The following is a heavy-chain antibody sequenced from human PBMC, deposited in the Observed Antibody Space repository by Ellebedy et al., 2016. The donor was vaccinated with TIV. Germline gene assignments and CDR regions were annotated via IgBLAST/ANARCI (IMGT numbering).Heavy chain of an antibody. Sequence: ASVKVSXKASGYTFTSYDINWVRQATGQGLEWMGWMNPNNGNTNYAQKLQGRVTMTTDTSTTTAYMELRSLRSDDTAVYYCARGGLYYDILTGYFKMWDLDYWGQGTLVTVSS. D-gene: IGHD3-9*01. J-gene: IGHJ4*02. CDR1: GYTFTSYD. CDR3: ARGGLYYDILTGYFKMWDLDY. CDR2: MNPNNGNT. V-gene: IGHV1-18*01.